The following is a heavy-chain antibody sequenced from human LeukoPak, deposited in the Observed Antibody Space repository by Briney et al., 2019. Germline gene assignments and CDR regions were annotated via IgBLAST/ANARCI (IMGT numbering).Heavy chain of an antibody. CDR2: INHSGST. CDR1: GGSFSGYY. D-gene: IGHD3-3*01. J-gene: IGHJ4*02. CDR3: ARDFRIFGVVMGFDY. V-gene: IGHV4-34*01. Sequence: SETLSLTCAVYGGSFSGYYWSWIRQPPGKGLEWIGEINHSGSTNYNPSLKSRVTISVDTSKNQFSLKLSSVTAADTAVYYCARDFRIFGVVMGFDYWGQGTLVTVSS.